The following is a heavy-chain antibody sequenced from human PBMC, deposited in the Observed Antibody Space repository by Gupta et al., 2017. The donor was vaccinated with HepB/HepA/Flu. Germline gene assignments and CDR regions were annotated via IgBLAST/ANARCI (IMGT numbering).Heavy chain of an antibody. CDR1: GGSFSGYY. CDR2: INHSGST. D-gene: IGHD3-16*01. V-gene: IGHV4-34*01. Sequence: QVQLQQWGAGLLKPSETLSLTCAVYGGSFSGYYWSWIRQPPGKWLEWIGEINHSGSTNDIPSLKSRVTISLDTSKKKCSLKIRSVKAADTAVYCCAIGIRLLGGFDDWGQGTLVTVSS. J-gene: IGHJ4*02. CDR3: AIGIRLLGGFDD.